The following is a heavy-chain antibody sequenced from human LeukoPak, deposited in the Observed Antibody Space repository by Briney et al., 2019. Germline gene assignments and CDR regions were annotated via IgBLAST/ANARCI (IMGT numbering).Heavy chain of an antibody. V-gene: IGHV3-23*01. Sequence: GGSLRLSCAASGFTFSSYAMSWVRQAPGKGLEWVSAISSNGVSTYYAASVKGRFTISRDNSKNTLYLQVISLRAVDTAVYYCARRPSYYLDYWGQGTLVTVS. CDR2: ISSNGVST. CDR3: ARRPSYYLDY. J-gene: IGHJ4*02. CDR1: GFTFSSYA.